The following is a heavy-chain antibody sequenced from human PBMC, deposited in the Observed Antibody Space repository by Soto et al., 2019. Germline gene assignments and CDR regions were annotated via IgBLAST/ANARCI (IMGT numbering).Heavy chain of an antibody. D-gene: IGHD3-10*01. V-gene: IGHV4-4*02. J-gene: IGHJ5*02. Sequence: QVHLQESGPGLVKPWGTLSLNCAVSGVSVTAGNLWSWVRQSPGKGLEWIGEVFPDGSTNYNPSLKSRVTISLDKSQNHFSLILTSVTAADTALYYCARVLSGNKEWFDPWGQGTLVTVSS. CDR2: VFPDGST. CDR3: ARVLSGNKEWFDP. CDR1: GVSVTAGNL.